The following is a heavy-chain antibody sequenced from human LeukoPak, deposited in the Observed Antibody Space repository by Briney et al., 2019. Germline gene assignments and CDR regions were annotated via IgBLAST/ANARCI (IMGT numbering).Heavy chain of an antibody. CDR1: GGSISSYY. CDR3: ASPPFYCSGGSCYSTPFDS. Sequence: SETLSLTCTVSGGSISSYYWSWIRQPPGKGLEWIGYIYYSGSTNYNPSLKSRVTISGDTSKNQFSLKLTSVTAADTAMYYCASPPFYCSGGSCYSTPFDSWGQGTLVTVSS. D-gene: IGHD2-15*01. J-gene: IGHJ4*02. V-gene: IGHV4-59*12. CDR2: IYYSGST.